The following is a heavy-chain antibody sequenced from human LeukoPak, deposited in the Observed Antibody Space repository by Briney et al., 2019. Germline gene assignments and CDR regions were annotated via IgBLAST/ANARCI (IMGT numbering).Heavy chain of an antibody. CDR3: ARHVPAAHQTHTFDY. V-gene: IGHV4-39*01. Sequence: LETLSLTCTVSGGSISNSIYYWGWIRQPPGKGLEWIGSIYYSGSTYHNPSLKSRVTISVDTSKNQFSLKLSSVTAADTAVYYCARHVPAAHQTHTFDYWGQGTLVTVSS. J-gene: IGHJ4*02. CDR2: IYYSGST. CDR1: GGSISNSIYY. D-gene: IGHD2-2*01.